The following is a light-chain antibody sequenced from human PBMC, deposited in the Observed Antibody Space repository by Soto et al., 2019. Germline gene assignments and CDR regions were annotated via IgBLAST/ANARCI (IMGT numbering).Light chain of an antibody. CDR1: SSNIGAGYD. J-gene: IGLJ1*01. CDR2: ANI. V-gene: IGLV1-40*01. CDR3: QSYDSTLSARYV. Sequence: QAVVTQPPSVSGAPGQRVTISCTGSSSNIGAGYDVHWYQQRPGAAPKLLISANINRPSGVPDRFSGSKSGTSASLAITGLKADDEGDYYCQSYDSTLSARYVFGTGTKLTVL.